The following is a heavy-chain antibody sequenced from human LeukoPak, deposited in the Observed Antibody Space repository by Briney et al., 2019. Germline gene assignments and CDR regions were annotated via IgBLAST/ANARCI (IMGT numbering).Heavy chain of an antibody. V-gene: IGHV3-23*01. CDR1: GLTFSNYA. CDR3: AKVKASWWDLLFDY. J-gene: IGHJ4*02. CDR2: ISAIDGTT. Sequence: GGSLRLSCAASGLTFSNYAMSWVRQAPGKGLEWVSAISAIDGTTSYADSVKGRFTISRDNSKNMLFLQMNSLRAEDTAVYYCAKVKASWWDLLFDYWGQGALVTVSS. D-gene: IGHD1-26*01.